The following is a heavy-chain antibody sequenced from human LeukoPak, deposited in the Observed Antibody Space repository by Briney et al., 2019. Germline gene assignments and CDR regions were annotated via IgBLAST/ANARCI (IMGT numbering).Heavy chain of an antibody. CDR2: INPNTGGT. J-gene: IGHJ4*02. D-gene: IGHD1-1*01. CDR3: ARDLGGTTGAPWYYFDY. Sequence: ASVKVSCKASGYTFTDYYLHWVRQAPGQALECMGWINPNTGGTNYAQKFQGRVTMTRDTSISTAYMELSSLRSDDTAVYYCARDLGGTTGAPWYYFDYWGQGTLVTVSS. V-gene: IGHV1-2*02. CDR1: GYTFTDYY.